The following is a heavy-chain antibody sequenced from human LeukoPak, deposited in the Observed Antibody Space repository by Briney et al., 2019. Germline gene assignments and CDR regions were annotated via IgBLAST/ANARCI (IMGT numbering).Heavy chain of an antibody. Sequence: GGSLRLSCAVSGFTFSSSWMHWVRQAPGKGLVWVSHIKTDGSTTAYADSVKGRFTISRDNAKNTLYLQMNSLRAEDTGVYYCAKGGKWDVTPFDYWGQGTLVTVSS. CDR3: AKGGKWDVTPFDY. CDR1: GFTFSSSW. D-gene: IGHD1-26*01. CDR2: IKTDGSTT. J-gene: IGHJ4*02. V-gene: IGHV3-74*01.